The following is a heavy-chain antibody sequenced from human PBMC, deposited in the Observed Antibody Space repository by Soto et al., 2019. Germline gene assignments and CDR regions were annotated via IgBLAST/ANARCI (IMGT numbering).Heavy chain of an antibody. J-gene: IGHJ6*02. CDR1: GFTFSSYA. CDR3: ARANTTIFGVVMPPPLRGNYYYGMDV. D-gene: IGHD3-3*01. Sequence: GGSLRLSCAASGFTFSSYAMHWVRQAPGKGLEWVAVISYDGSNKYYADSVKGRFTISRDNSKNTRYLQMNSLRAEDTAVYYCARANTTIFGVVMPPPLRGNYYYGMDVWGQGTTVTVSS. CDR2: ISYDGSNK. V-gene: IGHV3-30-3*01.